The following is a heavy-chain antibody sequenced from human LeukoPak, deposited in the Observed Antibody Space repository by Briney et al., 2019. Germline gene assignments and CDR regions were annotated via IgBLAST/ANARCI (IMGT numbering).Heavy chain of an antibody. Sequence: AASVKVSCKASGYTFTSYAMHWVRQAPGQRLEWMGWINAGNGNTKYSQEFQGRVTITRDTSASTAYMELSSLRSEDTAVYYCTAAVSRYYYYYMDVWGKGTTVTISS. D-gene: IGHD6-13*01. V-gene: IGHV1-3*03. CDR1: GYTFTSYA. J-gene: IGHJ6*03. CDR2: INAGNGNT. CDR3: TAAVSRYYYYYMDV.